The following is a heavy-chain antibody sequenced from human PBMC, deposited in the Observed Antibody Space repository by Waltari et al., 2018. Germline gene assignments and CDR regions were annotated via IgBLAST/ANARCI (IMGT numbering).Heavy chain of an antibody. CDR2: MQYRGST. V-gene: IGHV4-39*01. CDR3: GRIAFGDEGGYFQY. J-gene: IGHJ1*01. D-gene: IGHD4-17*01. CDR1: GGSISTNYN. Sequence: QLQLQESGPGLVKPSETLSLTCNVSGGSISTNYNWGWIRQPPGKGLGLMGNMQYRGSTFYNPSLESRVTISLDTWKNQFSLRLSSVGAADTAVYFCGRIAFGDEGGYFQYWGQGTLVTVSS.